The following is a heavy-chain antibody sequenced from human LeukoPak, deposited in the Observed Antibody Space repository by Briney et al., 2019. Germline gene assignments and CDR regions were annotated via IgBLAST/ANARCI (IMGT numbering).Heavy chain of an antibody. CDR1: GGSFSGYY. J-gene: IGHJ4*02. CDR3: ARVTCRDGYNSNTHNRKEDLFDY. D-gene: IGHD5-24*01. Sequence: SETLSLTCAVYGGSFSGYYWSWLRQPPGKGLEWIGEISHSGSTNYNPSLKSRVTISVDTSKNQFSLKLSSVTAADTAVYYCARVTCRDGYNSNTHNRKEDLFDYWGREPWSPSPQ. CDR2: ISHSGST. V-gene: IGHV4-34*01.